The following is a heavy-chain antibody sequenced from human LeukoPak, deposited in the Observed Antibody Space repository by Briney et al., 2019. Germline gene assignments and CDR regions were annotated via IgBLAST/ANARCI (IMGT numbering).Heavy chain of an antibody. J-gene: IGHJ6*03. CDR3: ARRWNYGRNYYIDV. D-gene: IGHD1-7*01. CDR1: GGSFSNYY. Sequence: SDTLSLTCAVYGGSFSNYYWSWIRQPAGKGLEWIVEINDSGRINYNPSLMSRVTMSVDTSKNQFSLRLTSVPARDTAVYYCARRWNYGRNYYIDVWGKGATVSVS. V-gene: IGHV4-34*01. CDR2: INDSGRI.